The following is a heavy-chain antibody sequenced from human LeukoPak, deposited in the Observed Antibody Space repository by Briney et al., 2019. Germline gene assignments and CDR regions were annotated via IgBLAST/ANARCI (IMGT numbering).Heavy chain of an antibody. CDR2: LNWDGGTT. D-gene: IGHD4-17*01. Sequence: PGGSLRLSCAASGSTFGDYGMSWVRQAPGKGLEWVSGLNWDGGTTGHADSVKGRFTISRDNAKNSLYLQMNSLRAEDTALYYCARAQTYGDYRLLLDYWGQGTLVTVSS. J-gene: IGHJ4*02. CDR3: ARAQTYGDYRLLLDY. V-gene: IGHV3-20*04. CDR1: GSTFGDYG.